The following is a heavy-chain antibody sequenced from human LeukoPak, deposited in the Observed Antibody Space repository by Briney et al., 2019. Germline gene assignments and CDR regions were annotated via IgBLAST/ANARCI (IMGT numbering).Heavy chain of an antibody. Sequence: GGSLRLSCAASGFTFSSYAMSWVRQAPGKGLEWVSTISGSGDSAYYADSVKGRFTISRDNSKNTAYLQMNSLQTEDTALYYCTREKEGYNFGLDYYYYYLDVWGKGTTVTVSS. CDR3: TREKEGYNFGLDYYYYYLDV. J-gene: IGHJ6*03. CDR2: ISGSGDSA. D-gene: IGHD5-18*01. V-gene: IGHV3-23*01. CDR1: GFTFSSYA.